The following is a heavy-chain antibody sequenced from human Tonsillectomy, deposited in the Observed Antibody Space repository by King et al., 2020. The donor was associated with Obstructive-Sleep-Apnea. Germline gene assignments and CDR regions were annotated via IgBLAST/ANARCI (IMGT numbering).Heavy chain of an antibody. V-gene: IGHV3-64D*06. J-gene: IGHJ4*02. CDR3: ATYYDFWSGYYFFDY. CDR1: GFTFSSYA. CDR2: ISSNGGST. D-gene: IGHD3-3*01. Sequence: VQLVESGGGLVQPGGSLRLSCSASGFTFSSYAMHWVRQAPGKGLEYVSAISSNGGSTYYADSVKGRFTNSRDNSKNTLYLQMSSLRAEDTAVYYCATYYDFWSGYYFFDYWGQGTLVTVSS.